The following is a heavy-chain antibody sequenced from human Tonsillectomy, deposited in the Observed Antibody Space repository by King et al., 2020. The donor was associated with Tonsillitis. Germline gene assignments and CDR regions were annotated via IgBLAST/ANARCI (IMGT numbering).Heavy chain of an antibody. Sequence: LQLQESGPGLVKPSETLSLTCTVSGASISSGDHYWAWIRQPPGKGLEWIGFMYFIGTIFFNPSLKSRITISGGTSENRFSLTLTSVTAADTAVYFCARYVSGSFDYWGQGALVTVSS. CDR2: MYFIGTI. J-gene: IGHJ4*02. CDR1: GASISSGDHY. CDR3: ARYVSGSFDY. D-gene: IGHD1-26*01. V-gene: IGHV4-39*01.